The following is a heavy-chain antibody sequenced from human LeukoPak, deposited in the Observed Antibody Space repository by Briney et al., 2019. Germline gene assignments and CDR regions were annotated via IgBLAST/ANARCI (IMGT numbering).Heavy chain of an antibody. CDR2: ISGSGADI. CDR1: GFTFSSYA. CDR3: AKDLGAGGGSCFNY. D-gene: IGHD2-15*01. Sequence: GGSLRLSCAASGFTFSSYAMSWVRQAPGKGLEWVSAISGSGADIYYVDSVKGRFSISRDNSKNTLYLQMNSLRVEDTALYYCAKDLGAGGGSCFNYWGQGTLVTVSS. J-gene: IGHJ4*02. V-gene: IGHV3-23*01.